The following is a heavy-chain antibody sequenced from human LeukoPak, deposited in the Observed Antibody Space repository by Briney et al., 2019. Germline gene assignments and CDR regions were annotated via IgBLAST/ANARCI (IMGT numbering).Heavy chain of an antibody. Sequence: PGGSLRLSCAASGFTFSSYWMHWVRQAPGKGLVWVSRINSDGSTTNYADSVKGRFTISRDNAKNTLYLQMNSLRADDTAVYYCARSRWLDAFDYWGQGTLATVSS. J-gene: IGHJ4*02. D-gene: IGHD6-19*01. V-gene: IGHV3-74*01. CDR3: ARSRWLDAFDY. CDR1: GFTFSSYW. CDR2: INSDGSTT.